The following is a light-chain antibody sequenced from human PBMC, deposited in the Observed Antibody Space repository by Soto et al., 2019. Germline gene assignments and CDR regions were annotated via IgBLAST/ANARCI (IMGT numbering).Light chain of an antibody. Sequence: QSALTQPRSVSGSPGQSVTISCTGTSSDVGHYNYVSWYQQHPGKAPKLMIYDVSKRPSGVPDRFSGSKSGNTASLTISGLQAEDEAHYYCCSYAGNYTGVFGGGTQLTVL. CDR2: DVS. CDR1: SSDVGHYNY. J-gene: IGLJ3*02. V-gene: IGLV2-11*01. CDR3: CSYAGNYTGV.